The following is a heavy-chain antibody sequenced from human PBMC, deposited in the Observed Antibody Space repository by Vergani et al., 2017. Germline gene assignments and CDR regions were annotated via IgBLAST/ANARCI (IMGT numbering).Heavy chain of an antibody. CDR2: IYWDDDK. CDR1: GFSLSNARMG. Sequence: QVTLKESGPVLVKPTETLTLTCTVSGFSLSNARMGVSWIRQPPGKALEWLALIYWDDDKRYSPSLKSRLTITKDTSKNQVVLTMTNMDPVDTATYYCAHSRRGGGAFDIWGQGTMVTVSS. V-gene: IGHV2-5*08. CDR3: AHSRRGGGAFDI. D-gene: IGHD3-16*01. J-gene: IGHJ3*02.